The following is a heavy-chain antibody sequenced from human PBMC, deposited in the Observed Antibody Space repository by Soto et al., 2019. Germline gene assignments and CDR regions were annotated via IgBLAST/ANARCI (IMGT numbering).Heavy chain of an antibody. Sequence: QLQLQESGPGLVKPSETLSLTCTVSGGSISSSSYYWGWIRQPPGKGLEWIGSIYYSGSTYYNPSRRSRVAISVNTSKNQFSLKLRSATAADTAVYYCARHGVIIGSLLGYWGQGTLVTVSA. V-gene: IGHV4-39*01. D-gene: IGHD2-8*01. CDR1: GGSISSSSYY. J-gene: IGHJ1*01. CDR2: IYYSGST. CDR3: ARHGVIIGSLLGY.